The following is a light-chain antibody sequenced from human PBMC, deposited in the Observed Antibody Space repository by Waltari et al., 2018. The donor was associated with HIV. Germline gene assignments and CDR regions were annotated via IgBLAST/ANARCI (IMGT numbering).Light chain of an antibody. Sequence: DIEVTQSPDSLAVSLGERATINCKSSQSVLYRSNNRNYLAWFQQKPGQSPKLLISWASARESGFPARFSGGGSGTDFTLTIRSLQAEDVATYYCQQYSTFPWTFGQGTKVEIK. CDR1: QSVLYRSNNRNY. J-gene: IGKJ1*01. V-gene: IGKV4-1*01. CDR2: WAS. CDR3: QQYSTFPWT.